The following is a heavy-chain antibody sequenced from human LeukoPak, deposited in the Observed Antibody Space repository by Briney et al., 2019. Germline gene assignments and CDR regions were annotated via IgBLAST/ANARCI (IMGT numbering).Heavy chain of an antibody. J-gene: IGHJ4*02. CDR2: IYSGGGT. D-gene: IGHD3-22*01. CDR3: ASGNYDNSAYYDY. CDR1: GFSVSSNH. Sequence: GGSLRLSCAASGFSVSSNHMSWVRQAPGKGLEWVSVIYSGGGTYYADSVKGRFTISRDNSKNTLYLQMNSLRAEDTAVYYCASGNYDNSAYYDYWGQGTLVTVSS. V-gene: IGHV3-53*01.